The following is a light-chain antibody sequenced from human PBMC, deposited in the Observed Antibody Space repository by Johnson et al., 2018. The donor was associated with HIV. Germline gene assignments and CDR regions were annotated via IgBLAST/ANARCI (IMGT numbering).Light chain of an antibody. V-gene: IGLV1-51*01. J-gene: IGLJ1*01. Sequence: QPVLTHPPSLSAAPGQKVTISCSGSSSNIGNNYVSWYQHLPGTAPKLLIYDTNNRPSGFPNRFSAPNSGASATSVTTGLQPGDEADYYCGTWDSSLNVEVFGTGTKVTVL. CDR2: DTN. CDR1: SSNIGNNY. CDR3: GTWDSSLNVEV.